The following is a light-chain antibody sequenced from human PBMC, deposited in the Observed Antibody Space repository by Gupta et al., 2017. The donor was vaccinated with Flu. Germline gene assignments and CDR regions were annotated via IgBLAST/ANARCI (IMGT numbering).Light chain of an antibody. V-gene: IGKV1-39*01. CDR1: QGTSVY. CDR2: AAS. CDR3: QQSLFVPRT. Sequence: DIQMTQFPSSPSASVGDTVTITCRASQGTSVYLNWYQQKPGKAPKLLIYAASILQSGVPSRFSGSGYETDFTLTINSLQPEDFATYYCQQSLFVPRTFGQGTRVEIK. J-gene: IGKJ1*01.